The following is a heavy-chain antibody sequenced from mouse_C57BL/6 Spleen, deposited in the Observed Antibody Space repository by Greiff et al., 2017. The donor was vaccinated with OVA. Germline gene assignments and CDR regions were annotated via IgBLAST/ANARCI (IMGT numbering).Heavy chain of an antibody. Sequence: QVQLKQSGAELVRPGASVTLSCKASGYTFTDYEMHWVKQTPVHGLEWIGAIDPETGGTAYNQKFKGKAILTADKSSSTAYMELRSLTSEDSADYYCTRGITTVGESGYAMDYWGQGTSVTVSS. J-gene: IGHJ4*01. D-gene: IGHD1-1*01. V-gene: IGHV1-15*01. CDR2: IDPETGGT. CDR3: TRGITTVGESGYAMDY. CDR1: GYTFTDYE.